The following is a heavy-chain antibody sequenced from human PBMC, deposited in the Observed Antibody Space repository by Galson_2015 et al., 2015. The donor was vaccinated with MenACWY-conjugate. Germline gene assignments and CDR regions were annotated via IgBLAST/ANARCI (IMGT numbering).Heavy chain of an antibody. V-gene: IGHV3-48*04. CDR2: ISTISTTI. CDR3: ARETMMDV. CDR1: GFTFNAYN. D-gene: IGHD3-10*01. Sequence: SLRLSCAASGFTFNAYNMNWVRQAPGKGLEWISYISTISTTIYYADSVKGRFTISRDNAKNSLYLQMNSLRAEDTALYYCARETMMDVWGQGTTVNVSS. J-gene: IGHJ6*02.